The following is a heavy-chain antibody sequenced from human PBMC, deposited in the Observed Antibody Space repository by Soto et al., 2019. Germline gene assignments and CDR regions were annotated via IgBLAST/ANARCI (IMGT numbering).Heavy chain of an antibody. D-gene: IGHD1-26*01. Sequence: PSETLSLTCTVSGGSISSYYWSWIRQPPGKGLERIGYIYYSGSTNYNPSLKSRVTKSVDTSKNQFSLKLSSVTAADTAVYYCARRWGFTFDYWGQGTLVTVSS. CDR3: ARRWGFTFDY. J-gene: IGHJ4*02. V-gene: IGHV4-59*08. CDR2: IYYSGST. CDR1: GGSISSYY.